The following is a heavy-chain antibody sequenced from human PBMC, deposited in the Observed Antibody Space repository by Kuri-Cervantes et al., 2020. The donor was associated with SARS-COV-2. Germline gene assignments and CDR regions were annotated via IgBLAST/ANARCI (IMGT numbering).Heavy chain of an antibody. V-gene: IGHV3-30-3*01. CDR2: ISDDGSRK. D-gene: IGHD3-3*01. Sequence: GGSLRLSCLASGFIFSGYAMHWVRQAPGKGLEWVAVISDDGSRKYYADSVKGRFTISRDDSKNTLYVQMNSLRDEDTAVYYCAKDLGIRDFWSGYSYGMDVWGQGTTVTVSS. CDR3: AKDLGIRDFWSGYSYGMDV. CDR1: GFIFSGYA. J-gene: IGHJ6*02.